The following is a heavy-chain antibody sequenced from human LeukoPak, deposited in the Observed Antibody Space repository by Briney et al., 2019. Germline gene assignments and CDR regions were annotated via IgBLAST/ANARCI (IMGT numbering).Heavy chain of an antibody. J-gene: IGHJ6*04. D-gene: IGHD5-12*01. CDR2: INAGNGNT. CDR3: ARDGPNSGYGPYYYYGMDV. CDR1: GYTLTSYA. V-gene: IGHV1-3*01. Sequence: ASVKVSCKASGYTLTSYAMHWVRQAPGQRLEWMGWINAGNGNTKYSQKFQGRVTITRDTSASTAYMELSSLRSEDTAVYYCARDGPNSGYGPYYYYGMDVWGKGTTVTVSS.